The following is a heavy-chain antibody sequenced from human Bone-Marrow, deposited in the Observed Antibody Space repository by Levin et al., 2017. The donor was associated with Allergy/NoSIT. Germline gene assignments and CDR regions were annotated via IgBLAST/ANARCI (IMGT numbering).Heavy chain of an antibody. J-gene: IGHJ4*02. CDR1: GYTFTSYY. D-gene: IGHD6-19*01. CDR2: IDPSGDRT. V-gene: IGHV1-46*03. Sequence: ASVKVSCKASGYTFTSYYMHWVRQAPGQGLEWMGIIDPSGDRTTYAQKFQGRVTMTSDTSTSTVYMDLSSLKSEDTAVYYCARDRSTGWSDFDYWGQGTLVTVSS. CDR3: ARDRSTGWSDFDY.